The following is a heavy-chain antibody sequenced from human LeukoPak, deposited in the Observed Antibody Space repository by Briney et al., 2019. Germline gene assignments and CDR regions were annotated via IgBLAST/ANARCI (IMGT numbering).Heavy chain of an antibody. V-gene: IGHV4-31*03. D-gene: IGHD5-12*01. J-gene: IGHJ4*02. Sequence: SQTLSLTCTVSGGSISSGGYYWSWIRQHPGKGLEWIGYIYYSGSTYYNPSLKIRVTISVDTSKNQFSLKMSSVTAADTAVYYCARGTYSGYDQVFDYWGQGTLVTVSS. CDR2: IYYSGST. CDR3: ARGTYSGYDQVFDY. CDR1: GGSISSGGYY.